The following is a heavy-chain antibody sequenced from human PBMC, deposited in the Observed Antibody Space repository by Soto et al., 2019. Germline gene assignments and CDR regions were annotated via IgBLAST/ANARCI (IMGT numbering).Heavy chain of an antibody. J-gene: IGHJ4*02. V-gene: IGHV2-26*01. CDR1: GFSLSNARMG. D-gene: IGHD1-26*01. Sequence: ESGPTLVNPTETLTLTCTVSGFSLSNARMGVSWIRQPPGKALEWLAHIFSNDEKSYSTSLKSRLTISKDTSKSQVVLTMTNMDPVDTATYYCARRIGLSYSIRRYFDYWGQGTLVTVSS. CDR3: ARRIGLSYSIRRYFDY. CDR2: IFSNDEK.